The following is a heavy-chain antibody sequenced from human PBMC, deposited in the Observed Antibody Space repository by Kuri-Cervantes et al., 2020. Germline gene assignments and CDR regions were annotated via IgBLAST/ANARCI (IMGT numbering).Heavy chain of an antibody. CDR3: VHYS. CDR2: INGSGGLI. J-gene: IGHJ4*02. V-gene: IGHV3-48*04. Sequence: GGSLRLSCAASGFTFSSYGMHWVRQAPGKGLEWVSYINGSGGLISYADSVKGRFTISRDNAKNSVYLQMNSLRAEDTAIYYCVHYSLGQGTLVTVSS. CDR1: GFTFSSYG.